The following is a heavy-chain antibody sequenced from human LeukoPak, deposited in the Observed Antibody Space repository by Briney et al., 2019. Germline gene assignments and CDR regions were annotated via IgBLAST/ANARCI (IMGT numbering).Heavy chain of an antibody. V-gene: IGHV4-4*07. Sequence: SETLSLTCTVSGDSISSSCWSWIRQSAGKGLEWIGRIYTRGTSSYNPSLKSRMNMSADTSKNQLSLRLTSVTAADTAVYYCAREGGPYRPLDYSGQGTLVTVSS. CDR2: IYTRGTS. CDR3: AREGGPYRPLDY. CDR1: GDSISSSC. J-gene: IGHJ4*02.